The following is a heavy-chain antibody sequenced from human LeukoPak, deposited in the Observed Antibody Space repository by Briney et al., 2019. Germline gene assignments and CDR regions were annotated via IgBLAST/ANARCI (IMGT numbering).Heavy chain of an antibody. CDR1: GFTFSSYA. CDR2: ISSDGSHK. V-gene: IGHV3-30*03. J-gene: IGHJ4*02. CDR3: ARGGWGVFYDSSGYDFDY. Sequence: GRSLRLSCAASGFTFSSYAMHWVRQAPGKGPEWVAIISSDGSHKFYADSVKGRFTISRDNSKNTLYLQMNSLRAEDTAVYYCARGGWGVFYDSSGYDFDYWGQGTLVTVSS. D-gene: IGHD3-22*01.